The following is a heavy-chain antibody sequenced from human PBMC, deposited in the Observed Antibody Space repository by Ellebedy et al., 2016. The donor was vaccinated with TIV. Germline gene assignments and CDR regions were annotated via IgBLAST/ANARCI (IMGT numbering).Heavy chain of an antibody. D-gene: IGHD3-22*01. CDR1: GGSISSYY. V-gene: IGHV4-4*07. J-gene: IGHJ5*02. Sequence: SETLSLTCTVSGGSISSYYWSWIRQPAGKGLEWIGRIYTSGSTNYNPSLKSRVTMSVDTSKNQFSLKLSSVTAADTAVYYCARVLVGAYYYDSSGGPFDPWGQGTLVTVSS. CDR3: ARVLVGAYYYDSSGGPFDP. CDR2: IYTSGST.